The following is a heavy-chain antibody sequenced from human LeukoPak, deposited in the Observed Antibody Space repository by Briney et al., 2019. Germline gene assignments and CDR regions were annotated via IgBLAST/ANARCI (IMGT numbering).Heavy chain of an antibody. D-gene: IGHD3-22*01. J-gene: IGHJ3*02. Sequence: PGGSLRLSCAASGFSFSSYGMHWVRQAPGKGLEWVSGISGSGGSIYYADSVKGRFTISRDNSKNTLFLQMNNLRAEDTAVYYCAKDLRSWYYDGSGSKKNAFDIWGQGTLVTVSS. CDR2: ISGSGGSI. CDR1: GFSFSSYG. CDR3: AKDLRSWYYDGSGSKKNAFDI. V-gene: IGHV3-23*01.